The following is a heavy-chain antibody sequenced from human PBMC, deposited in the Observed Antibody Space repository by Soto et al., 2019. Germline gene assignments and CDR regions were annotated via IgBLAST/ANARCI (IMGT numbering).Heavy chain of an antibody. V-gene: IGHV3-33*01. D-gene: IGHD5-12*01. CDR2: IWFDGSKK. CDR1: GSTFGRSG. Sequence: QVQMVESGGGVVQPGTSLRLSCVASGSTFGRSGMHWVRQAPGGALEWVAIIWFDGSKKYYADSVKGRLTVSRDNSKNTLYLQMDSLRGDDTAVYYCARDLNTGYIDYWGQGTLVTVSS. J-gene: IGHJ4*02. CDR3: ARDLNTGYIDY.